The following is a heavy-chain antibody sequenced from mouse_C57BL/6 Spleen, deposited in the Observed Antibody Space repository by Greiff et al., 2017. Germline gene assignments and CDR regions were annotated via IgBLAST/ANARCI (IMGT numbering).Heavy chain of an antibody. V-gene: IGHV14-2*01. CDR3: ARSPVRGGYFDG. Sequence: VHVKQSGAELVKPGASVKLSCTASGFNIKDYYMHWVKQRTEQGLEWIGRIDPEDGETKYAPKFQGKATITADTSSNTAYLQLSILTSEDTAVYYCARSPVRGGYFDGWCTGTTVTVSS. CDR1: GFNIKDYY. CDR2: IDPEDGET. J-gene: IGHJ1*03. D-gene: IGHD2-14*01.